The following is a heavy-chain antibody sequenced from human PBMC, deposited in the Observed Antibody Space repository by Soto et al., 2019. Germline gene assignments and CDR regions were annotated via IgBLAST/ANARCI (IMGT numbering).Heavy chain of an antibody. CDR3: ASWGTTVTTSKRNY. D-gene: IGHD4-17*01. V-gene: IGHV3-48*02. CDR1: GFTFSSYS. CDR2: ISSSSSTI. J-gene: IGHJ4*02. Sequence: EVQLVESGGGLVQPGGSLRLSCAASGFTFSSYSMNWVRQAPGKGLEWVSYISSSSSTIYYADSVKGRFTISRDNAKNSLYLQMNSLRDEDTAVYYCASWGTTVTTSKRNYWGQGTLVTVSS.